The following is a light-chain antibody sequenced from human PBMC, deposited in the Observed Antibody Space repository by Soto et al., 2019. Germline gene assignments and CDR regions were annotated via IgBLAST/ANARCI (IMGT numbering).Light chain of an antibody. J-gene: IGKJ1*01. CDR2: QTS. CDR1: QYINTR. V-gene: IGKV3-11*01. Sequence: ILLTQYQDTLSSFPGDRVTLSWRASQYINTRLAWYQHRPGQAPRLLIYQTSIRAAGIPARFSASGSGTDFTLTISDVQPEDFALYYCHQRQSWPRTFGQGTNVDI. CDR3: HQRQSWPRT.